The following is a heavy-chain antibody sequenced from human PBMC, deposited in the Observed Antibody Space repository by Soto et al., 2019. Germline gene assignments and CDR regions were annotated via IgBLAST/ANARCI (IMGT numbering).Heavy chain of an antibody. V-gene: IGHV3-7*01. CDR2: IEGGGSEK. CDR1: GFTFSGYW. D-gene: IGHD1-1*01. Sequence: GGSLRLSCAASGFTFSGYWMTWVRQAPGKGLEWVANIEGGGSEKYNVDSVKGRFTISRDNAKNSLYLQMNSLTAEDTAVYYCARVRRRINEYYYMDVWGKGTPVTVSS. J-gene: IGHJ6*03. CDR3: ARVRRRINEYYYMDV.